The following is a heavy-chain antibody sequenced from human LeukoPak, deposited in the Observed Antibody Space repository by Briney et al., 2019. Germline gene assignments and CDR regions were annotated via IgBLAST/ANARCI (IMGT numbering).Heavy chain of an antibody. CDR2: ISSSSSYI. CDR3: ARFANGYSGTFDY. CDR1: GFTFSSYS. J-gene: IGHJ4*02. Sequence: GGSLRLSCAASGFTFSSYSMNWVRQAPGKGLEWVSSISSSSSYIYYADSVKGRFTISRDNAKNSLYLQMNSPRAEDTAVYYCARFANGYSGTFDYWGQGTLVTVSS. D-gene: IGHD5-12*01. V-gene: IGHV3-21*01.